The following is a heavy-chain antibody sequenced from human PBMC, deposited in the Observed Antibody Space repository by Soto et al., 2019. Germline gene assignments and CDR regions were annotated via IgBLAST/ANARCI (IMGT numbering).Heavy chain of an antibody. J-gene: IGHJ4*02. D-gene: IGHD4-17*01. CDR3: AKSITDYGGNPGGDY. V-gene: IGHV3-23*01. CDR1: GFTFSSYA. CDR2: ISGSGGST. Sequence: GGSLRLSCAASGFTFSSYAMSWVRQAPGKGLEWVSAISGSGGSTYYADSVKGRFTISRDNSKNTLYLQMNSLRAEDTDVYYCAKSITDYGGNPGGDYWGQGTLVTVSS.